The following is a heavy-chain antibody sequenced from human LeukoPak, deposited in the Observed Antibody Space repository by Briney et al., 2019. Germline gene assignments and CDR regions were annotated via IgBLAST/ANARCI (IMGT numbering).Heavy chain of an antibody. CDR3: ASLPRITISGVVDY. CDR2: IYYGGKT. D-gene: IGHD3-3*01. V-gene: IGHV4-31*03. Sequence: PSETLSLTCTVSGVSISSGSYYWTWIRQHPGKGLEWIGYIYYGGKTHYNPSLRSRVTISADTSKNHFSVNPTSVTGADTALYYCASLPRITISGVVDYWGQGTLVTVSS. CDR1: GVSISSGSYY. J-gene: IGHJ4*02.